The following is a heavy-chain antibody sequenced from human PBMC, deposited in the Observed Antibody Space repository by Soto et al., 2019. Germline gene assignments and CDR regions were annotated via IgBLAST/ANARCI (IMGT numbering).Heavy chain of an antibody. V-gene: IGHV3-23*01. D-gene: IGHD2-15*01. Sequence: PGGSLRLSCVASGFTFSDYAMTWVRQAPGKGLEWVSVISATGATTYYADSVRGRFTISRDNSKNTLNLQMNDLRVEDTAVIYCAKGRKSTEKDIAVMLAAASSIQHWGQGTLVTVPQ. CDR1: GFTFSDYA. CDR3: AKGRKSTEKDIAVMLAAASSIQH. J-gene: IGHJ1*01. CDR2: ISATGATT.